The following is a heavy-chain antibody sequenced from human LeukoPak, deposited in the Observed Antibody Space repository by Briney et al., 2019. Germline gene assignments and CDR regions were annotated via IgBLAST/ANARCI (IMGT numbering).Heavy chain of an antibody. J-gene: IGHJ4*02. CDR2: IIPIFGTA. V-gene: IGHV1-69*05. D-gene: IGHD3-22*01. CDR3: AIDDEPTMIVSGDY. CDR1: GGTFSSYA. Sequence: SVKVSCKASGGTFSSYAISWVRQAPGQGGEWMGRIIPIFGTANYAQKFQGRVTITTDESTSTAYMELSSLRSEDTAVYYCAIDDEPTMIVSGDYWGQGTLVTVSP.